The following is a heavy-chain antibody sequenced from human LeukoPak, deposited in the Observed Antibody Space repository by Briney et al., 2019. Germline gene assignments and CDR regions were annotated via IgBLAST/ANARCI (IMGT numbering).Heavy chain of an antibody. Sequence: GGSLRLSCAASGFTVSSNYMSWVRQAPGKGLEWVSVIYSGGSTYYADSVKGRFTISRDNSKNTLYLRMNSLRAEDTAVYYCARSSGYYRMFDYWGQGTLVTVSS. CDR3: ARSSGYYRMFDY. CDR2: IYSGGST. CDR1: GFTVSSNY. J-gene: IGHJ4*02. D-gene: IGHD3-22*01. V-gene: IGHV3-66*01.